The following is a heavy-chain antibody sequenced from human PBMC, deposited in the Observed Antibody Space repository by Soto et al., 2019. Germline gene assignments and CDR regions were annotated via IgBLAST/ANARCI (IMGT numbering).Heavy chain of an antibody. Sequence: PGGSLRLSCAASGFTFSNYYMSWIRQAPGKGLEWVSYISSSGSTIYYADSVKGRFTISRDNAKNSLYLQMNSLRAEDTAVYYCARSWQQLPPGDACGIWGQGTMVTVSS. CDR2: ISSSGSTI. CDR1: GFTFSNYY. V-gene: IGHV3-11*01. D-gene: IGHD6-13*01. CDR3: ARSWQQLPPGDACGI. J-gene: IGHJ3*02.